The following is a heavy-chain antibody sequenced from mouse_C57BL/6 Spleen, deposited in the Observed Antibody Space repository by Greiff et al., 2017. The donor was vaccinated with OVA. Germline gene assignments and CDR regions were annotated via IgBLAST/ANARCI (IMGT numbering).Heavy chain of an antibody. J-gene: IGHJ4*01. D-gene: IGHD2-5*01. CDR1: GYTFTSYW. Sequence: QVQLQQSGAELAKPGASVKLSCKASGYTFTSYWMHWVKQRPGQGLEWIGYINPSSGYTKYNQKFKDKATLTADKSSSTAYMQLSSLTYEDSAVYYCARSYSNLYYAMDYWGQGTSVTVSS. V-gene: IGHV1-7*01. CDR2: INPSSGYT. CDR3: ARSYSNLYYAMDY.